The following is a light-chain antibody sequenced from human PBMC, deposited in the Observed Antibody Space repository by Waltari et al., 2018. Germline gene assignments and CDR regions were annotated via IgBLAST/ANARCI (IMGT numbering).Light chain of an antibody. CDR1: QSLTKKY. CDR3: KQYGSSIMYT. CDR2: GAS. Sequence: VLPQSPGTLSFSPGERATGPCRASQSLTKKYLAWYQQKPGQAPRLLIYGASSRAAGIPDRFSGSGSGTDFTLTISRLEPEDFAVYYCKQYGSSIMYTFGQGTKLEIK. J-gene: IGKJ2*01. V-gene: IGKV3-20*01.